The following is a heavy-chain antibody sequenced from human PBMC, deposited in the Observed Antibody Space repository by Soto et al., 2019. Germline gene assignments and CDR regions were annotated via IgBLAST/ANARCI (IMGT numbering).Heavy chain of an antibody. V-gene: IGHV1-8*01. CDR3: ATIGYCSGGSCRTLSGFDP. D-gene: IGHD2-15*01. Sequence: ASVKVSCKASGYTFTSYDINWVRQATGRGLEWMGWMNPNSGNTGYAQKFQGRVTMTRNTSISTAYMELSSLRSEDTAVYYCATIGYCSGGSCRTLSGFDPWGQGTLVTVSS. J-gene: IGHJ5*02. CDR1: GYTFTSYD. CDR2: MNPNSGNT.